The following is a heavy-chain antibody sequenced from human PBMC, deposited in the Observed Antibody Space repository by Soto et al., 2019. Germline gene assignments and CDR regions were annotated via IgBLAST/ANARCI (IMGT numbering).Heavy chain of an antibody. CDR2: IYHSGST. CDR1: GGSISTDNW. CDR3: ARGGRWLFDY. Sequence: QVQLEESGPGLVKPSGTLSLTCAVSGGSISTDNWWSWVRRAPGKGLEWVGEIYHSGSTNYNPSLKSRLTISIDKSKDQFALDVRSVTAADTAVYYCARGGRWLFDYWGQGTLVTVSS. D-gene: IGHD5-12*01. J-gene: IGHJ4*02. V-gene: IGHV4-4*02.